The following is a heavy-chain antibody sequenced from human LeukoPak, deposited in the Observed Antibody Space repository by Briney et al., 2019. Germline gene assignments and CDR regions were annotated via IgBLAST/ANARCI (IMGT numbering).Heavy chain of an antibody. J-gene: IGHJ4*02. CDR3: ARVRSPRYFDY. CDR1: GFTFSSYA. V-gene: IGHV3-30*04. CDR2: ISYDGSNK. Sequence: HSGGSLRLSCAASGFTFSSYAMHWVRQAPGKGLEWVAVISYDGSNKYYADSVKGRFTISRDNAKNSLYLQMNSLRAEDTAVYYCARVRSPRYFDYWGQGTLVTVSS.